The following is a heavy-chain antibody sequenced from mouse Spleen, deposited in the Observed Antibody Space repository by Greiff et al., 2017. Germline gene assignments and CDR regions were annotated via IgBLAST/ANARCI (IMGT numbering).Heavy chain of an antibody. CDR2: ISSGGGNT. D-gene: IGHD2-13*01. CDR3: AREGIYYGDLFAY. CDR1: GFTFSSYT. Sequence: EVKLVESGGGLVKPGGSLKLSCAASGFTFSSYTMSWVRQTPAKRLAWVATISSGGGNTYYPDSVKGRFTISRDNARNTLYLQMSSLRSEDTAMYYCAREGIYYGDLFAYWGQGTLVTVSA. J-gene: IGHJ3*01. V-gene: IGHV5-9*04.